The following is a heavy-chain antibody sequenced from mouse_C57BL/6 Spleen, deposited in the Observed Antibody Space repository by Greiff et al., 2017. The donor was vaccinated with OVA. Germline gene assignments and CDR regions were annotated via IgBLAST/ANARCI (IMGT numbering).Heavy chain of an antibody. CDR2: ISGGGGNT. Sequence: EVHLVESGGGLVKPGGSLKLSCAASGFTFSSYAMSWVRQTPEKRLEWVATISGGGGNTYYPDSVKGRFTISRDNAKNTLYLQMSSLRSEDTALYYCARSYDYDDAAYFDYWGQGTTLTVSS. J-gene: IGHJ2*01. V-gene: IGHV5-9*01. CDR1: GFTFSSYA. D-gene: IGHD2-4*01. CDR3: ARSYDYDDAAYFDY.